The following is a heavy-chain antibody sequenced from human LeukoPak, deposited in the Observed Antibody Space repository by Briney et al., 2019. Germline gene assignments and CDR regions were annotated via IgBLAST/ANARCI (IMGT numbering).Heavy chain of an antibody. D-gene: IGHD1-20*01. CDR2: ISYDGSNK. J-gene: IGHJ4*02. CDR1: GFTFSSYG. V-gene: IGHV3-30*18. CDR3: AKLSLTGLSFDY. Sequence: GGSLRLSCAASGFTFSSYGMHWVRQAPGKGLEWVAVISYDGSNKYYADSVKGRFTISRDKSKDTLYLQMNSLRAEDTAVYYCAKLSLTGLSFDYWGQGTLVTVSS.